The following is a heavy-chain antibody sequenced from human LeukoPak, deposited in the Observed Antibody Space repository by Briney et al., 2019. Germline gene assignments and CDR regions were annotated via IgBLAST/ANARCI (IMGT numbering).Heavy chain of an antibody. V-gene: IGHV4-39*07. CDR3: ARVVLRFLEWLPYYMDV. D-gene: IGHD3-3*01. CDR1: GGSISSSSYY. CDR2: IYYSGST. Sequence: PSETLSLTCTVSGGSISSSSYYWGWIRQPPGKGLEWIGSIYYSGSTYYNPSLKSRGTISVDTSTNQFSLKLSSVTAADTAVYYCARVVLRFLEWLPYYMDVWGKGTTVTVSS. J-gene: IGHJ6*03.